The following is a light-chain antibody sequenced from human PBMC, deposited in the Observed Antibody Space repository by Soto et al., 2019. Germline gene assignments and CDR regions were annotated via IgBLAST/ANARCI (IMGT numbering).Light chain of an antibody. CDR2: GNS. Sequence: QSVLTQPPSVSGAPGQRVTISCTGSSSNIGAGYDVHWYQQLPGTAPKLLIYGNSNRLSGVPDRFSGSKSGTSASLAITGLQAEDEADYYCQSYDSSLSGSYVIGTGTKVTVL. V-gene: IGLV1-40*01. CDR3: QSYDSSLSGSYV. J-gene: IGLJ1*01. CDR1: SSNIGAGYD.